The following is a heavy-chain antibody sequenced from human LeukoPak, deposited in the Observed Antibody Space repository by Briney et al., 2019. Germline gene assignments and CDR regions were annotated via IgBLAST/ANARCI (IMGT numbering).Heavy chain of an antibody. CDR3: ARKRPWGLSRYFDY. CDR2: IYYSGST. Sequence: SETLSLTCTVSGGSISSYYWSWIQQPPGKGLEWIGYIYYSGSTNYNPSLKSRVTISLDTSKNQFSLKLSSVTAADTAVYYCARKRPWGLSRYFDYWGQGTLVTVSS. D-gene: IGHD7-27*01. CDR1: GGSISSYY. J-gene: IGHJ4*02. V-gene: IGHV4-59*08.